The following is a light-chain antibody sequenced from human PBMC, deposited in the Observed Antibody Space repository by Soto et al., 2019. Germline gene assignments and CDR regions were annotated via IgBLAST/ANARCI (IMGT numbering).Light chain of an antibody. CDR1: QSIDNW. CDR2: AAS. Sequence: DIQMTQSPSTLSASVGDRVTITCRASQSIDNWLAWYQQKPGKAPKLLIYAASTFETGVPSRFSGRGSGTEFTLTLKSLQPYDFATYYCQQFSSYSTFGQGTKVAIK. CDR3: QQFSSYST. V-gene: IGKV1-5*01. J-gene: IGKJ1*01.